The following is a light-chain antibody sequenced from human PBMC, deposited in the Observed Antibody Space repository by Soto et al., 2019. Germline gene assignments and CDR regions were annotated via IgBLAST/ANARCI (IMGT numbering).Light chain of an antibody. CDR3: QQYGSSPPWT. V-gene: IGKV3-20*01. CDR2: GAS. CDR1: QSVSSIY. Sequence: DIVLTQSPGTLSLSPGERATLSCRASQSVSSIYLAWYQQKPGQAPRLLIYGASSRATGIPDRFSGSGSGTDFTLTISRLEPEDFAVYYCQQYGSSPPWTFGQGTKVDIK. J-gene: IGKJ1*01.